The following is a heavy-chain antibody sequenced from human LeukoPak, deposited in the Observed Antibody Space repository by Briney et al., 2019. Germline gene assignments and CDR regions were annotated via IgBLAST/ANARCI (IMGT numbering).Heavy chain of an antibody. CDR3: ANPTPFSSSWYSDY. Sequence: GGSLRLSCAASGFTFSSYAMSWVRQAPGKGLEWVSAISGSGGSTYYADSVKGRFTISRDNSKNTLYLQMNSLRAEDTAVYYCANPTPFSSSWYSDYWGQGTLVTVSS. D-gene: IGHD6-13*01. J-gene: IGHJ4*02. CDR2: ISGSGGST. CDR1: GFTFSSYA. V-gene: IGHV3-23*01.